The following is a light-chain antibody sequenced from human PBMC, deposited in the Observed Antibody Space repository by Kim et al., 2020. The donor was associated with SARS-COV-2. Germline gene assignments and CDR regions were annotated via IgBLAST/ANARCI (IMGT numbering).Light chain of an antibody. CDR2: WAS. CDR3: QQYYSIPFT. Sequence: DIVMTQSPDSLAVSLGERATINCESSKSVLYSSNNKNYLAWYQQKPGQPPKLLIYWASTRESGVPDRFSGSGSGTDFTLTISGLQAEDVAVYYCQQYYSIPFTFGPGTKVDIK. J-gene: IGKJ3*01. CDR1: KSVLYSSNNKNY. V-gene: IGKV4-1*01.